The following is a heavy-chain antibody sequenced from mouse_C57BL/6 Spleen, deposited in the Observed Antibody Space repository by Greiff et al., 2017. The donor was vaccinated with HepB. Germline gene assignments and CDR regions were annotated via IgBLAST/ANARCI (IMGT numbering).Heavy chain of an antibody. V-gene: IGHV5-16*01. D-gene: IGHD3-3*01. Sequence: EVKLMESEGGLVQPGSSMKLSCTASGFTFSDYYMAWVRQVPEKGLEWVANINYDGSSTYYLDSLKSRFIISRDNAKNILYLQMSSLKSEDTATYYCARDRGKYYFDYWGQGTTLTVSS. CDR1: GFTFSDYY. CDR3: ARDRGKYYFDY. J-gene: IGHJ2*01. CDR2: INYDGSST.